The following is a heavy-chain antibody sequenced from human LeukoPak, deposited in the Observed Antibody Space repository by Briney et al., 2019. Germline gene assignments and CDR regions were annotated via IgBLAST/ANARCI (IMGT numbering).Heavy chain of an antibody. CDR1: GFTFDDYA. D-gene: IGHD2-15*01. V-gene: IGHV3-9*01. J-gene: IGHJ4*02. CDR2: ISWNSGSI. Sequence: PGRSLRLSCAASGFTFDDYAMHWVRQAPGKGVEWVSGISWNSGSIGYADSVKGRFTISRDNAKNSLYLQMNSLRAEDTALYYCAKDKEMATLSYYFDYWGQGTLVTVSS. CDR3: AKDKEMATLSYYFDY.